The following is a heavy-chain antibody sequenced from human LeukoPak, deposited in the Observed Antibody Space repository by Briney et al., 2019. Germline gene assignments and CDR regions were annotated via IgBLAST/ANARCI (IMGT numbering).Heavy chain of an antibody. V-gene: IGHV4-61*02. D-gene: IGHD3-3*01. CDR1: GGSISSGSHY. CDR2: IYTSGST. J-gene: IGHJ6*03. Sequence: PSQTLSLTCTFSGGSISSGSHYWSWIRQPAGKGLEWIGRIYTSGSTNYNPSLKSRVTISVDTSKNQFSLKLSSVTAADTAVYYCARVNFSWSGYYQVSYYYYMDVWGKGTTVTVSS. CDR3: ARVNFSWSGYYQVSYYYYMDV.